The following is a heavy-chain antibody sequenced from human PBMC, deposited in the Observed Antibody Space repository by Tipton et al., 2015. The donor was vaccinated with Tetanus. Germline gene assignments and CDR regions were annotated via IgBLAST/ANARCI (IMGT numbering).Heavy chain of an antibody. CDR2: IHYSGDT. CDR3: ARALKQGANWFDP. Sequence: TLSLTCNVSGGSISSGEYYWSWIRRHPGKGLEWIGSIHYSGDTHSHPSLKSRVTMSVDTSKNQFSLKLNSVKAADTAIYYCARALKQGANWFDPWGQGTLVTVSS. J-gene: IGHJ5*02. V-gene: IGHV4-31*03. D-gene: IGHD3-16*01. CDR1: GGSISSGEYY.